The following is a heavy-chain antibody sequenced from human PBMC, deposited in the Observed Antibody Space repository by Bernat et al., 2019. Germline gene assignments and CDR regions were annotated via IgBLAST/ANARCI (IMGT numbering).Heavy chain of an antibody. CDR3: ARDVDTAMEYYFDY. CDR2: IKQDGSEK. D-gene: IGHD5-18*01. V-gene: IGHV3-7*03. CDR1: GFTFSSYW. J-gene: IGHJ4*02. Sequence: EVQLVESGGGLVQPGGSLRLSCAASGFTFSSYWMSWVRQAPGKGLEWVANIKQDGSEKYYVDSVKGRFTISRDNAKNSLYLQMNSLRAEDTAVYYCARDVDTAMEYYFDYWGQRTLVTVSS.